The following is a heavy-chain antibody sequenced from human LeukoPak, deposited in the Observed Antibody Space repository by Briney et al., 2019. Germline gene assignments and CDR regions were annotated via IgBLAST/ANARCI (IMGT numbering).Heavy chain of an antibody. D-gene: IGHD6-19*01. CDR1: GFSLSHFS. V-gene: IGHV3-21*01. J-gene: IGHJ4*02. Sequence: PRGSLRLSCAASGFSLSHFSMNWVRQAPGKGLEWVASISTDSGHIYYGDSVKGRFAISRDNAKNSLYLQMNSLRAEDTAVYYCARVEYSSGWFIDYWGQGTLVTVSS. CDR3: ARVEYSSGWFIDY. CDR2: ISTDSGHI.